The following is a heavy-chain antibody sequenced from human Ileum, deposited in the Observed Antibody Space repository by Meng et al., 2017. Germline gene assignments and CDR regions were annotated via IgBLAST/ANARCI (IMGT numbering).Heavy chain of an antibody. CDR1: GYTFNSLH. Sequence: ASVKVSCKTSGYTFNSLHINWMRQATGQGLEWMGWMNPKSGDTGLAQKFQGRLTLTRDTSMNTAYMELSSLTSEDTAVYYCARGGDAGVDYWGQGTRVTVSS. J-gene: IGHJ4*02. CDR3: ARGGDAGVDY. V-gene: IGHV1-8*01. D-gene: IGHD5-24*01. CDR2: MNPKSGDT.